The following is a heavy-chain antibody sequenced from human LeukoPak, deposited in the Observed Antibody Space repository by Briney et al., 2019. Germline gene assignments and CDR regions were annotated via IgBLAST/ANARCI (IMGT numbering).Heavy chain of an antibody. V-gene: IGHV3-23*01. CDR3: ANLSPDIVVVPAAQEDY. D-gene: IGHD2-2*01. CDR2: ISGSGGST. CDR1: GFTFSSYA. Sequence: GGSLRLSCAASGFTFSSYAMSWVRQAPGKGLEWVSAISGSGGSTYYADSVKGRFTISRDNSKNTLYLQMNSLRAEDTAVYYCANLSPDIVVVPAAQEDYWGQGTLVTVSS. J-gene: IGHJ4*02.